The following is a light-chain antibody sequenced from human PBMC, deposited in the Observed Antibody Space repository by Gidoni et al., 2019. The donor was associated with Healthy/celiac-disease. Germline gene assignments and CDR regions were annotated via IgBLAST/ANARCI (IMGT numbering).Light chain of an antibody. CDR1: SPNIGAGYD. V-gene: IGLV1-40*01. CDR3: QSYDSSLSGSV. J-gene: IGLJ2*01. CDR2: GNT. Sequence: QYVLTQPHSAAGAPGPTVTTPCTGSSPNIGAGYDVHWYQQLPGTAPKLLIYGNTKRPSGVPDRFSGSKSGTSASLAITGLQAEDGADYYCQSYDSSLSGSVFGGGTKLTVL.